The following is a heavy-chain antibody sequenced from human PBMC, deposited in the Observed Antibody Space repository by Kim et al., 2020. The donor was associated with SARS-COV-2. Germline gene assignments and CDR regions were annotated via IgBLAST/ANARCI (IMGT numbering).Heavy chain of an antibody. Sequence: AQKLQGRVTMATDTSTSTAYMELRSLRSDDTAVYYCARNGVGPLAVYGMDVWGQGTTVTVSS. D-gene: IGHD2-8*01. CDR3: ARNGVGPLAVYGMDV. V-gene: IGHV1-18*01. J-gene: IGHJ6*02.